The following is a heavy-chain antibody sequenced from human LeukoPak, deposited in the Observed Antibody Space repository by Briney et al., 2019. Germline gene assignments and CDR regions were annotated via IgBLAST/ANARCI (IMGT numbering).Heavy chain of an antibody. J-gene: IGHJ3*02. D-gene: IGHD6-13*01. CDR3: SRDLVVAGGGNAFDI. CDR2: TRNKANSYTT. Sequence: GGSLRLSCAASGFTFSDHYMDWVRQAPGKGLEWVGRTRNKANSYTTEYAASVKGRFTISRDDSKNSLYLQMNSLKTEDTAVYYCSRDLVVAGGGNAFDIWGQGTMVTVSS. CDR1: GFTFSDHY. V-gene: IGHV3-72*01.